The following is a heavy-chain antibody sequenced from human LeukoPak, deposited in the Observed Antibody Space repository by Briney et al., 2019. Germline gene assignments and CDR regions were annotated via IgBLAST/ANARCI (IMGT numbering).Heavy chain of an antibody. D-gene: IGHD3-10*01. Sequence: GGSLRLSCAASGFTFSDYYMSWIRQAPGKGLEWVSYISSSGSTIYYADSVKGRFTISRDNAKNSLYLQMNSLRAEDTAVYYCAKDLISPRSVGSSEKVDYWGQGTLVTVSS. V-gene: IGHV3-11*04. J-gene: IGHJ4*02. CDR3: AKDLISPRSVGSSEKVDY. CDR1: GFTFSDYY. CDR2: ISSSGSTI.